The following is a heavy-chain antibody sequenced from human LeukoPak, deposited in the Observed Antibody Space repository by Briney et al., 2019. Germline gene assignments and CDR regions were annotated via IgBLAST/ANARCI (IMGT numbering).Heavy chain of an antibody. D-gene: IGHD3-10*01. CDR1: GYTFTGYY. V-gene: IGHV1-2*02. CDR2: INPNSGGT. Sequence: ASVKVSCKASGYTFTGYYMHWVRQAPGQGLEWMGWINPNSGGTNYAQKFQGRVTMTRDTSISTAYMELSRLRSDDTAVYYCARGNGLGDLLSIGGNYWGQGTLVTVSS. CDR3: ARGNGLGDLLSIGGNY. J-gene: IGHJ4*02.